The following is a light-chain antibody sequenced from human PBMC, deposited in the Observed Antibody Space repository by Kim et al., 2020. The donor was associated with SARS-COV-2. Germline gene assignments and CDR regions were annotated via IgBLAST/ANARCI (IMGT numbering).Light chain of an antibody. CDR2: AAS. Sequence: ASVGDRVTITGRASQGISSYLAWYQQKPGKVPKLLIYAASALQSGVPSRFSGSGSGTDFTLTISSLQPEDVAAYYCQKYKSAPRTFGEGTKVDIK. V-gene: IGKV1-27*01. J-gene: IGKJ4*02. CDR3: QKYKSAPRT. CDR1: QGISSY.